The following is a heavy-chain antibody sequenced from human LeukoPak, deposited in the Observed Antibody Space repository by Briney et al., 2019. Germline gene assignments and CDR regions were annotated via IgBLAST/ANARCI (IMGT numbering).Heavy chain of an antibody. CDR1: GYTFTDYY. V-gene: IGHV1-2*02. CDR3: ARVRIGQQLDKYYYYAMDV. J-gene: IGHJ6*02. CDR2: INPNRGGT. D-gene: IGHD6-13*01. Sequence: GGSVTVSCKASGYTFTDYYMHWVRQAPGQGVEWMGWINPNRGGTNYAQKFQGRVTMTTDTSISTAYMEVSRLRSDDTAVYYCARVRIGQQLDKYYYYAMDVWGQGTTVTVSS.